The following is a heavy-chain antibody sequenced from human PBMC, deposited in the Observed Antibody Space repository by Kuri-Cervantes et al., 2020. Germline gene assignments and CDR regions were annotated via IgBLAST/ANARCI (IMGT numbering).Heavy chain of an antibody. J-gene: IGHJ6*02. CDR3: ARDLWGIAAAGTTYYYYGMDV. CDR2: INPNSGGT. D-gene: IGHD6-13*01. CDR1: GYTFTCYY. Sequence: ASVKVSCKASGYTFTCYYMHWVRQAPGQGLEWMGWINPNSGGTNYAQKFQGRVTMTRDTSISTAYMELSRLRSDDTAVYYRARDLWGIAAAGTTYYYYGMDVWGQGTTVTVSS. V-gene: IGHV1-2*02.